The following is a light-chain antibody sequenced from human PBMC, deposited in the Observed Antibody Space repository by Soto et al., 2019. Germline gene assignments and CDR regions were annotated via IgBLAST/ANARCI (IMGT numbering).Light chain of an antibody. CDR3: QQYGSSQT. Sequence: EIVLTQSPGTLSLSPGERATLSCRASQSVSSSYLAWYQQKPGQAPRLLIYDASSRAAGIPDRFSGSGSGTDFTLIISRLEPEDSAMYYCQQYGSSQTFGQGTKVDIK. CDR1: QSVSSSY. V-gene: IGKV3-20*01. CDR2: DAS. J-gene: IGKJ1*01.